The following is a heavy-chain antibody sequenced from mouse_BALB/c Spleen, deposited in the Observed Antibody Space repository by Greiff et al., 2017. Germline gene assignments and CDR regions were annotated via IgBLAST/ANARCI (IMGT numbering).Heavy chain of an antibody. CDR1: GFNIKDYY. V-gene: IGHV14-1*02. CDR3: ARGYNYAMDY. D-gene: IGHD2-2*01. J-gene: IGHJ4*01. Sequence: EVQLQQSGAELVRPGALVKLSCKASGFNIKDYYMHWVKQRPEQGLEWIGWIDPENGNTIYDPKFQGKASITADTSSNTAYLQLSSLTSEDTAVYYCARGYNYAMDYWGQGTLVTVSS. CDR2: IDPENGNT.